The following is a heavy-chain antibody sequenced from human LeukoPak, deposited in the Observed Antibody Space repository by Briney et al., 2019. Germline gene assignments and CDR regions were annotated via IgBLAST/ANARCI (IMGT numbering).Heavy chain of an antibody. V-gene: IGHV4-38-2*01. J-gene: IGHJ6*03. Sequence: PSETLSLTCAVSGYSISSGYYWGWIRQPPGKGLEWIGSIYHSGSTYYNPSLKSRVTISVDTSKNQFSLKLSSVTAADTAVYYCARRSSSSAGYYYYYYYMDVWGEGTTVTVSS. CDR2: IYHSGST. CDR1: GYSISSGYY. CDR3: ARRSSSSAGYYYYYYYMDV. D-gene: IGHD6-6*01.